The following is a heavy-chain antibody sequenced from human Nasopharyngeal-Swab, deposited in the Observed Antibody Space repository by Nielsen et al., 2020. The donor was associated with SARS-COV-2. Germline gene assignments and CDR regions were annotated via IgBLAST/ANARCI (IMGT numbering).Heavy chain of an antibody. Sequence: WIRQDPGKGLEWMGRIDPSDSYTNYSPSFQGHVTISADKSISTAYLQWSSLKASDTAMYYCARQRVNSWFDPWGQGTLVTVSS. CDR3: ARQRVNSWFDP. CDR2: IDPSDSYT. D-gene: IGHD6-25*01. J-gene: IGHJ5*02. V-gene: IGHV5-10-1*01.